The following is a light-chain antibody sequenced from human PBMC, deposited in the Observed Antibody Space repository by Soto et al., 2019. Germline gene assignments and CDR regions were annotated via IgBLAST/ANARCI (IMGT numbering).Light chain of an antibody. CDR2: GAS. Sequence: IVVTQSPGSLSFPPGETATLSCRAIQSVSSKYLGWYQQKPGQAPRLLIYGASSRANGIPDRFSGSGSGTDFTLTISRLEPEDFAVYYCQQYGSSPPWTFGQGTKVDIK. V-gene: IGKV3-20*01. CDR1: QSVSSKY. CDR3: QQYGSSPPWT. J-gene: IGKJ1*01.